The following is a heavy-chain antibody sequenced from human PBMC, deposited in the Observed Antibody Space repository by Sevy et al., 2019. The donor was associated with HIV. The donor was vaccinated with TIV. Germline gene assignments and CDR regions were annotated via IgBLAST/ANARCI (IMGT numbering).Heavy chain of an antibody. CDR1: GLTFSDYW. CDR2: VNSDGSST. CDR3: VAANSWEDY. Sequence: GGSLRLSCAPSGLTFSDYWMHWVRQAPGKGLGWVSRVNSDGSSTTYADSVKGRFTISRDNTKNTLSLQTNSPTAEDTAVYYCVAANSWEDYWGQGTLVTVSS. D-gene: IGHD2-15*01. V-gene: IGHV3-74*01. J-gene: IGHJ4*02.